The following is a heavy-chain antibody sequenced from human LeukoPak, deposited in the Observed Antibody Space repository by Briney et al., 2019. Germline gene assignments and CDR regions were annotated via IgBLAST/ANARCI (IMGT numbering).Heavy chain of an antibody. J-gene: IGHJ4*02. D-gene: IGHD6-13*01. CDR2: IIPIFGTA. Sequence: GSSVKVSCKASGGTFSSYAISWVRQAPGQGREWMGGIIPIFGTANYAQKFQGRVTITADKSTSTAYMELSSLRSEDTAVYYCARDESSSWPFFQYYFDYWGQGTLVTVSS. V-gene: IGHV1-69*06. CDR3: ARDESSSWPFFQYYFDY. CDR1: GGTFSSYA.